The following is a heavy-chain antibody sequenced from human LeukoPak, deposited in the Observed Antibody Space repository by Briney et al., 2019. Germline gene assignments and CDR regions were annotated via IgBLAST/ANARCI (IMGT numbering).Heavy chain of an antibody. Sequence: PGGSLRLSCAACGFTVSSNHMRWVRQAPGKGLEWVSVISGSGGSTYYADSVKGRFTISRDNSKNTLYLQMNSLRAEDTAEYYCAKEFLPFSSSGPSDDWGQGTLVTVSS. J-gene: IGHJ4*02. CDR3: AKEFLPFSSSGPSDD. V-gene: IGHV3-23*01. CDR2: ISGSGGST. D-gene: IGHD6-13*01. CDR1: GFTVSSNH.